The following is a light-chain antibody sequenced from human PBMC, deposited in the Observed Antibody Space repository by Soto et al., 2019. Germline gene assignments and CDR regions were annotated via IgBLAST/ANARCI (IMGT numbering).Light chain of an antibody. J-gene: IGKJ1*01. CDR1: QSVRSN. Sequence: EIVMTQSPATLSVSPGERATLSCRASQSVRSNLAWYQQKPGQAPRLLIYGTSIRATDIPARFSGSGSGTEFTLTISSLQSEYFAVYYCQQYNNWAGTFGQGTKVEIK. CDR2: GTS. V-gene: IGKV3-15*01. CDR3: QQYNNWAGT.